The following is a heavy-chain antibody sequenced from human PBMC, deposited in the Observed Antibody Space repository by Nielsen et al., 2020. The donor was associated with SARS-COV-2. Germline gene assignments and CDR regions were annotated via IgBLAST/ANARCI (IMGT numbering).Heavy chain of an antibody. D-gene: IGHD3-22*01. Sequence: SVKVSCKASGYSFTGYGINWVRQAPGQGLEWMGGIIPMSGTANYAQKFRDRVTMTRDTSTSTVYMEVSSLRSEDSAVYYCARDSSGTYRRVDYWGQGTLVTVSS. CDR3: ARDSSGTYRRVDY. CDR2: IIPMSGTA. CDR1: GYSFTGYG. V-gene: IGHV1-69*05. J-gene: IGHJ4*02.